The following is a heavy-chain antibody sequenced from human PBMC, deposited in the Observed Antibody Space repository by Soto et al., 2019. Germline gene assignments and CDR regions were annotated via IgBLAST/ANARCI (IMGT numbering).Heavy chain of an antibody. Sequence: GSISSYYWSWIRQPPGKGLEWIGYIYYSGSTNYNPSLKSRVTISVDTSKNQFSLKLSSVTAADTAVYYCASPSQLDAFDIWGQGTMVTVSS. CDR3: ASPSQLDAFDI. CDR1: GSISSYY. V-gene: IGHV4-59*01. J-gene: IGHJ3*02. CDR2: IYYSGST. D-gene: IGHD2-2*01.